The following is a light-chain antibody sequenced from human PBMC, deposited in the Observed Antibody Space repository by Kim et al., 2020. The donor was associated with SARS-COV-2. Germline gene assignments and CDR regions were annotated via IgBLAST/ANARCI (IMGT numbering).Light chain of an antibody. CDR1: SGSIASNY. J-gene: IGLJ3*02. V-gene: IGLV6-57*02. Sequence: NFMLTQSHSVSESPGKTVTISCTGSSGSIASNYVQWDQQRPGSAPTTVLYEDNQRPSGVPDRFSGSIDSSSNSASLTISGLKTEDEADHHCQSYDSSNWVFGGGTKLTVL. CDR2: EDN. CDR3: QSYDSSNWV.